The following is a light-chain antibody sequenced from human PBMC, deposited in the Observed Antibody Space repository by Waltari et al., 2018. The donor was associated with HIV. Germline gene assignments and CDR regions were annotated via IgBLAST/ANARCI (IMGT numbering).Light chain of an antibody. Sequence: AIQLTQSTSSLSASVGDRVTITCRASQGINSALAWYQQKPGKAPKLLIYDDSSWESGDPSRFSGSGSGTDFTLTISSLQPEDFATYYCQQFNSYPITFGQGTRLEIK. CDR3: QQFNSYPIT. CDR1: QGINSA. J-gene: IGKJ5*01. CDR2: DDS. V-gene: IGKV1-13*02.